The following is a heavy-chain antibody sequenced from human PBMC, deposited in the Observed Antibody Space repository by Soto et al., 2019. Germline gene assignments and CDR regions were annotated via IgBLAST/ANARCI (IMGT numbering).Heavy chain of an antibody. J-gene: IGHJ4*02. V-gene: IGHV1-46*01. CDR2: INPDDGTT. D-gene: IGHD5-12*01. CDR1: GYTLTTHY. CDR3: ARVGPPSVRWLAFDY. Sequence: VQSGAEVRKPGASVKVSCKATGYTLTTHYLHWVRQAPGQALEWIGMINPDDGTTTYAERFRGRVTLTGDRSTNTASLNLTRLTSEDTAIYFCARVGPPSVRWLAFDYWGQGTPVTVSS.